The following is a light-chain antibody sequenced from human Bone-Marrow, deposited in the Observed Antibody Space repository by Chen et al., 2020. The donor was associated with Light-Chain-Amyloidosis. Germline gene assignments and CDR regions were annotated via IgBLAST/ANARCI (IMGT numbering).Light chain of an antibody. J-gene: IGKJ1*01. CDR2: WAS. Sequence: DIVMTQSPDSLAVSLGERATINCKSSQSLLYSSNNKNYLAWYQQKPGQSPKLLYYWASTRESGVPDRFSGSGSGTEFNLTISSLQAGDVAVYYCQQYYSTPPTFGQGTKVEIK. V-gene: IGKV4-1*01. CDR3: QQYYSTPPT. CDR1: QSLLYSSNNKNY.